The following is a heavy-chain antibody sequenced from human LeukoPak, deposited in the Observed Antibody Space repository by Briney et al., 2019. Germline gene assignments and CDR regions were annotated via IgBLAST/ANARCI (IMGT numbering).Heavy chain of an antibody. V-gene: IGHV3-33*01. D-gene: IGHD5-24*01. CDR2: IWYDGSNK. CDR1: GFTFSSYG. Sequence: GGSLRLSCAASGFTFSSYGMHWVRQAPGKGLEWVAVIWYDGSNKYYADSVKGRFTISRDNSKNMLYLQMNSLGAEDTAVYYCAREGPKDWMATISFDYWGQGTLVTVSS. J-gene: IGHJ4*02. CDR3: AREGPKDWMATISFDY.